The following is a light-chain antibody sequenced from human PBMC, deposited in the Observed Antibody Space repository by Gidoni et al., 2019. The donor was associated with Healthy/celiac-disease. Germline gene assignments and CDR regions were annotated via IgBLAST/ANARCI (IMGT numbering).Light chain of an antibody. Sequence: DIQMKQSPSSLSASVGDRVTITCRASQSISSYLNWYQQKPGKAPKLLIYAASSFQSGVPSRFSCSGSGTDFTLTISRLQPEYFATYYCQQSYSTPPTFGGGTKVEIK. CDR3: QQSYSTPPT. J-gene: IGKJ4*01. V-gene: IGKV1-39*01. CDR2: AAS. CDR1: QSISSY.